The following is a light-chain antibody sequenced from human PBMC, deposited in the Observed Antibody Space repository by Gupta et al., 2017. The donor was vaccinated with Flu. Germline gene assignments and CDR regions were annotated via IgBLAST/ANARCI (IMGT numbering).Light chain of an antibody. J-gene: IGKJ2*01. CDR3: QQYNDWPLT. V-gene: IGKV3-15*01. Sequence: PVTLSVSPGERATLSCRASQSLNSNLAWYQQKPGQAPRLLIYGASTRATGIPARFSGSGSGTEFTLTISSLQSEDFAVYYCQQYNDWPLTFGQGTKLEIK. CDR2: GAS. CDR1: QSLNSN.